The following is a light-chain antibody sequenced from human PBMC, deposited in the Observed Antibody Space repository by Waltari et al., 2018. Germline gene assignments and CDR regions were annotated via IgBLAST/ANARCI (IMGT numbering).Light chain of an antibody. CDR3: QTYDRRLTGSRV. Sequence: QPVLTQPPSVSGAPGQRVTITCTGTSTNIGADYDVHWYQQFPATAPKLIIYGNRKRPSGVPDRFSGSKSGTSASLVITGLQAEDEADYYCQTYDRRLTGSRVFGGGTKLTVL. CDR2: GNR. V-gene: IGLV1-40*01. J-gene: IGLJ2*01. CDR1: STNIGADYD.